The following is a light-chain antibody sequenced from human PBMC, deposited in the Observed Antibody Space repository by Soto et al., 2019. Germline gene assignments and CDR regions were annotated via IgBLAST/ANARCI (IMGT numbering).Light chain of an antibody. CDR2: DVS. CDR3: QQYNNWPFS. J-gene: IGKJ5*01. CDR1: QGVTTN. V-gene: IGKV3-15*01. Sequence: EIVMTQSPGTLSVSPGERATLSCRAGQGVTTNFAWYQQKSGQSPRLLIYDVSIRATGVPARFSGTGSETDFTPTISGLQSEDSAVYFCQQYNNWPFSFGQGTRLEI.